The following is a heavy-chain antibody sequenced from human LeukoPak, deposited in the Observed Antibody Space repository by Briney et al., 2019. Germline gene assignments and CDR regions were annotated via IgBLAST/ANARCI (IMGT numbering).Heavy chain of an antibody. CDR2: IYSGGST. CDR3: ARDGSGRPEGLD. D-gene: IGHD6-6*01. J-gene: IGHJ4*02. V-gene: IGHV3-53*01. Sequence: GGSLRLSCAASGFTVSSNYMSWVRQAPGKGLEWVSVIYSGGSTYYAGSVKGRFTISRDNSKNTAYLQMNSLRAEDTAVYYCARDGSGRPEGLDWGRGTLVTVSS. CDR1: GFTVSSNY.